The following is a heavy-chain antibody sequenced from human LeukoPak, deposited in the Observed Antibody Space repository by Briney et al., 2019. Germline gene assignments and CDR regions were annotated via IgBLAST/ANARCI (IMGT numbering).Heavy chain of an antibody. D-gene: IGHD4-23*01. CDR2: IYYSGST. CDR3: ARSVVTLYWYFDL. CDR1: GGSISSYY. Sequence: SETLSLTCTVSGGSISSYYWSWIRQPPGKGLEWIGYIYYSGSTNYNPSLKSRVTISVDTSKNQFSLKLSSVTAADTAVYYCARSVVTLYWYFDLWGRGTLVTVSS. J-gene: IGHJ2*01. V-gene: IGHV4-59*08.